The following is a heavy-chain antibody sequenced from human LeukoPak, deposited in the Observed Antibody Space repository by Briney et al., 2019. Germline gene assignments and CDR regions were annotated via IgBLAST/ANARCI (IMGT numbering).Heavy chain of an antibody. V-gene: IGHV3-48*03. Sequence: GGSLRLSCAASGFTFSSYEMNWVRQAPGKGLEWVSYISSSGSTIYYADSVKGRFTISRDNAKNSLYLQMNSLRAEDTAVYYCAGSLDSEYFQHWGQGTLVTVSS. CDR2: ISSSGSTI. CDR1: GFTFSSYE. CDR3: AGSLDSEYFQH. J-gene: IGHJ1*01.